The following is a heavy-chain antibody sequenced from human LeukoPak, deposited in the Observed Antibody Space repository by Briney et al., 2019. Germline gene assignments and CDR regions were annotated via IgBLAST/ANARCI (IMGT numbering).Heavy chain of an antibody. Sequence: ASVKVSCKASGYTFTSYGISWVRQAPGQGLEWMGWISAYNGNTNYAQKLQGRVTMTRNTSISTAYMELSSLRSEDTAVYYCARAGSYYDQHWGQGTLVTVSS. J-gene: IGHJ1*01. CDR3: ARAGSYYDQH. D-gene: IGHD1-26*01. CDR2: ISAYNGNT. CDR1: GYTFTSYG. V-gene: IGHV1-18*01.